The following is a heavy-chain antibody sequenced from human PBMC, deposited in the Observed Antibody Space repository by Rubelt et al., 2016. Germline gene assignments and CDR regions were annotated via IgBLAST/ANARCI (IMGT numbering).Heavy chain of an antibody. CDR2: INHSGST. CDR1: GGSFSGYY. CDR3: ARGVSWLLPYYFDY. D-gene: IGHD3-22*01. J-gene: IGHJ4*02. V-gene: IGHV4-34*01. Sequence: QVQLQQWGAGLLKPSETLSLTCAVYGGSFSGYYWSWIRQPPGKGLEWIGEINHSGSTNYNPSLKSRVTISVDTSKNQFSLELSSVTAADTAVYYCARGVSWLLPYYFDYWGQGTLVTVSS.